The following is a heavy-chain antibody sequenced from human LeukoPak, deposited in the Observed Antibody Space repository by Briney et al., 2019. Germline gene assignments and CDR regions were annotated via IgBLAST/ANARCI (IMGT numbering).Heavy chain of an antibody. V-gene: IGHV1-69*13. Sequence: SVKVSCKASGGTFSSYAISWVRQAPGQGLEWIGGIIPIFGTANYAQKFQGRVTITADESTSTAYMELSSLRSEDTAVYYCARATYYYDSSGYYYFDYWGQGTLVSVSS. J-gene: IGHJ4*02. CDR3: ARATYYYDSSGYYYFDY. D-gene: IGHD3-22*01. CDR2: IIPIFGTA. CDR1: GGTFSSYA.